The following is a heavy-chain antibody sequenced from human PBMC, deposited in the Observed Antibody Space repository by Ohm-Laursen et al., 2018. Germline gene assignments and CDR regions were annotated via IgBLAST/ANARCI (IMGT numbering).Heavy chain of an antibody. CDR3: VKEGGTMYFDS. CDR1: GFTFSSYA. V-gene: IGHV3-23*01. Sequence: SLRLSCSASGFTFSSYAMSWVRQAPGKGLEWVSAISGSGGSTYYADSVKGRFTISRDNSKNSLHLQMYSLRIEDTGVYYCVKEGGTMYFDSWGQGTLVTVSP. J-gene: IGHJ5*01. D-gene: IGHD2-15*01. CDR2: ISGSGGST.